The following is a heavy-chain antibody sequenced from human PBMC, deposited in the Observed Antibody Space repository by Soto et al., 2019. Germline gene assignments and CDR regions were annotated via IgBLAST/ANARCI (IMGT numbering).Heavy chain of an antibody. CDR3: ARDLAVGLVDY. V-gene: IGHV1-18*01. J-gene: IGHJ4*02. CDR2: ISTYNGNT. CDR1: GYTFTNYG. D-gene: IGHD6-19*01. Sequence: ASVKVSCKTSGYTFTNYGISWVRQAPGQGLEWMGLISTYNGNTNYAQKFQGRVTITTDTSTTTAYMELKSLRSDDTAIYYCARDLAVGLVDYWGQGTLVTVSS.